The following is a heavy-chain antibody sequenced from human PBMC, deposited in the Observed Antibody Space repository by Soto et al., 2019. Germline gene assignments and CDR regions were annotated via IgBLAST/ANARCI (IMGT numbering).Heavy chain of an antibody. J-gene: IGHJ4*02. CDR3: ARDVYSSSSVYFDY. Sequence: KASETLSLTCTVSGGSISSYYWSWIRQPAGKGLEWIGRIYTSGSTNYNPSLKSRVTMSVDTSKNQFSLKLSSVTAADTAVYYCARDVYSSSSVYFDYWGQGTLVTVSS. CDR2: IYTSGST. V-gene: IGHV4-4*07. D-gene: IGHD6-6*01. CDR1: GGSISSYY.